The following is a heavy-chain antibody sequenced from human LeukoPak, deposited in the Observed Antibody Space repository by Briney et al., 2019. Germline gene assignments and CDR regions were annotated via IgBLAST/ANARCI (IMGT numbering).Heavy chain of an antibody. CDR2: ISSSGSTI. Sequence: GGSLRLSCAASGFTFRSYEMNWVRQAPGKELEWVSYISSSGSTIYYADSVKGRFTISRDNAKNSLYLQMNSLRAEDTAVYYCARVYYDFWSGYYSDYYYGMDVWGQGTTVTVSS. J-gene: IGHJ6*02. CDR3: ARVYYDFWSGYYSDYYYGMDV. V-gene: IGHV3-48*03. D-gene: IGHD3-3*01. CDR1: GFTFRSYE.